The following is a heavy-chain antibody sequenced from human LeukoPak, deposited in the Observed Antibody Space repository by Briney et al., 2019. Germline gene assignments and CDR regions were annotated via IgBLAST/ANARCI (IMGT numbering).Heavy chain of an antibody. CDR2: INHSGTT. V-gene: IGHV4-34*01. J-gene: IGHJ3*02. CDR3: ARARGVDTPMINAFDI. Sequence: PSETLSLTCAVYGGSFSGYYWSWIRQPPGKGLEWIGEINHSGTTNYNPSLKSRVIMSVDTSKNQFSLNLSSVTAADTAVCYCARARGVDTPMINAFDIWGQGTLVTVSS. CDR1: GGSFSGYY. D-gene: IGHD5-18*01.